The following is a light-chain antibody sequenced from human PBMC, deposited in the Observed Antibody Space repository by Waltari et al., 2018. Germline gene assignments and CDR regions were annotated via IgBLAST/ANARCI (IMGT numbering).Light chain of an antibody. CDR1: SSNIGAGYD. V-gene: IGLV1-40*01. Sequence: QSVLTQPPSVSGAPGQRVTISCTGSSSNIGAGYDVPCYQQLPGTAPKLLIYGNSNRPSGVPDRFSGSKSGTSASLAITGLQAEDEADYYCQSYDSSLSGHVVFGGGTKLTVL. J-gene: IGLJ2*01. CDR2: GNS. CDR3: QSYDSSLSGHVV.